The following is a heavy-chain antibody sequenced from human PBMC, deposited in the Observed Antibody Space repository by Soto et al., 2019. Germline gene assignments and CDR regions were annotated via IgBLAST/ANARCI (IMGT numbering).Heavy chain of an antibody. J-gene: IGHJ4*02. CDR3: ARVFSSGSGWMYYFDF. V-gene: IGHV4-4*02. D-gene: IGHD3-16*01. Sequence: QVQLQESGPGLVKSSETLSLTCTVSSDSISGETWWSWVRQPPGMGLEWIGEIFHTGGTNYNPSRRSRVTMEVDKSTNQFSLKLISATAADTAVYYCARVFSSGSGWMYYFDFGSQGTLVFVSS. CDR2: IFHTGGT. CDR1: SDSISGETW.